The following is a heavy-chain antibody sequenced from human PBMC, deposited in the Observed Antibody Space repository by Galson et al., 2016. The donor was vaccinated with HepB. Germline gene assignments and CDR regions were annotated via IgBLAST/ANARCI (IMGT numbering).Heavy chain of an antibody. CDR1: GFTFRNYG. Sequence: SLRLSCAASGFTFRNYGMTWVRQAPGKGMEVVSSISRSGDSTDYADSVKGRLTISRDNFKKTLSLQMNSLTADNTAIYFCVQGSTAPAVWGKGTTVTVSS. D-gene: IGHD2-2*01. CDR3: VQGSTAPAV. J-gene: IGHJ6*04. V-gene: IGHV3-23*01. CDR2: ISRSGDST.